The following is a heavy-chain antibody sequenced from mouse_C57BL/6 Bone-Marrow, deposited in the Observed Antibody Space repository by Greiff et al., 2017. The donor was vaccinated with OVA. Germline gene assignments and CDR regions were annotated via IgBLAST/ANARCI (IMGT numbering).Heavy chain of an antibody. J-gene: IGHJ3*01. V-gene: IGHV1-82*01. CDR1: GYAFSSSW. D-gene: IGHD2-3*01. Sequence: VQLQQSGPELVKPGASVKLSCKASGYAFSSSWMNWVKQRPGKGLEWIGRIYPGDGDTNYNGKFKGKATLTVDKSSSTAYMQLSSLTSEDSAVYFCARGRGVGYSYWFAYWGQGTLVTVSA. CDR3: ARGRGVGYSYWFAY. CDR2: IYPGDGDT.